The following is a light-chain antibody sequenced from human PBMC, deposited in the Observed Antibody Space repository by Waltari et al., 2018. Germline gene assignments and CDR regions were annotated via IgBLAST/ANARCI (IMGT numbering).Light chain of an antibody. V-gene: IGKV2-30*01. CDR2: KVS. CDR1: QSLLFSDGKIY. J-gene: IGKJ1*01. CDR3: MQGAHWPRT. Sequence: DVVMTQSLLSLPVTVRQVASIPCRSSQSLLFSDGKIYLNWFHQRPGQSPRRLIYKVSNRESGVPDRFSGSGSVTDFTLKITRVEAEDVGVYFCMQGAHWPRTFGQGTRVEI.